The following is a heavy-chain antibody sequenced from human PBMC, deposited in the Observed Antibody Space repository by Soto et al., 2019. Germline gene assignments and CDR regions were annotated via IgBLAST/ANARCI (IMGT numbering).Heavy chain of an antibody. CDR3: ARGGDNSPWYYSL. D-gene: IGHD3-10*01. V-gene: IGHV4-59*01. CDR1: GGSINNNY. J-gene: IGHJ4*02. Sequence: PSETLSRTCTVSGGSINNNYWSWIRQPPGRVLEWIGYIFSNGRTNYNPSLESRVTISVDTSKNQLSLKLRSVTAADTAVYQCARGGDNSPWYYSLWGQGTMVTV. CDR2: IFSNGRT.